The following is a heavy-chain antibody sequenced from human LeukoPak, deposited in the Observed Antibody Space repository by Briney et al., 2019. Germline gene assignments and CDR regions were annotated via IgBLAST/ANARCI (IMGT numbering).Heavy chain of an antibody. V-gene: IGHV1-18*01. CDR3: ARGDCSSTSCLYDAFDI. J-gene: IGHJ3*02. CDR2: ISAYNGNT. D-gene: IGHD2-2*01. CDR1: GYTFTSYG. Sequence: GASVKVSCTASGYTFTSYGISWVRQAPGQGLERMGWISAYNGNTNYAQKLQGRVTMTTDTSTSTAYMELRSLRSDDTAVYYCARGDCSSTSCLYDAFDIWGQGTMVTVSS.